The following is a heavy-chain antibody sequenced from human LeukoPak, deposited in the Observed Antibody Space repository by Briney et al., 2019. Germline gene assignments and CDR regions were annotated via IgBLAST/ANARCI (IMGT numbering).Heavy chain of an antibody. CDR3: AREVKYQLLSSNWFDP. CDR2: INPNSGGT. V-gene: IGHV1-2*02. Sequence: ASVKVSCKASGYTFTGYYMHWVRQAPGQGLEWMGWINPNSGGTNYAQKFQGRVTMTRDTSISTAYMELSRLRSDGTAVYYCAREVKYQLLSSNWFDPWGQGTLVTVSS. J-gene: IGHJ5*02. D-gene: IGHD2-2*01. CDR1: GYTFTGYY.